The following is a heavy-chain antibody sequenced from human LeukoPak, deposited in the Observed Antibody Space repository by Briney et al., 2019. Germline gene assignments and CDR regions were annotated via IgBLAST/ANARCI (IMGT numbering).Heavy chain of an antibody. J-gene: IGHJ6*03. D-gene: IGHD2-2*01. V-gene: IGHV1-2*02. CDR2: INPNSGGT. CDR1: GYTFTGYY. CDR3: ARDIVVVPASGYYYYMDV. Sequence: ASVKGSCKASGYTFTGYYMHWVRQAPGQGLEWMGWINPNSGGTNYAQKFQGRLTMTRDTSISTAYMELSRLRSDDTAVYYCARDIVVVPASGYYYYMDVWGKGTTVTVSS.